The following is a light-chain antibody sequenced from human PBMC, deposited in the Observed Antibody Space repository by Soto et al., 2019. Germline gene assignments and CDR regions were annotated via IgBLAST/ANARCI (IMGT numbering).Light chain of an antibody. CDR2: GAS. CDR3: QQYENWPYT. Sequence: EIVMTQSPDTVSLSPGERATLSCRASPGVSNTLAWYQQRPGQAPRLLIYGASIRAPGIPARFSGGGSGTEFTLTISSLQSEDFAVYYCQQYENWPYTFGQGTKLEIK. CDR1: PGVSNT. V-gene: IGKV3-15*01. J-gene: IGKJ2*01.